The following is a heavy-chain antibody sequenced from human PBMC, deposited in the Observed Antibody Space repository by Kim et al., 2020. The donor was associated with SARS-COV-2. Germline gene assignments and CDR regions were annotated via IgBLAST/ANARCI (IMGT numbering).Heavy chain of an antibody. CDR2: IWYDGSNK. CDR3: ARVYRRSSTGFDY. V-gene: IGHV3-33*01. CDR1: GFTFSSYG. J-gene: IGHJ4*02. Sequence: GGSLRLSCAASGFTFSSYGMHWVRQAPGKGLEWVAVIWYDGSNKYYADSVKGRFTISRDNSKNTLYLQMNSLRAEDTAVYYCARVYRRSSTGFDYWGQGTLVTVSS. D-gene: IGHD1-26*01.